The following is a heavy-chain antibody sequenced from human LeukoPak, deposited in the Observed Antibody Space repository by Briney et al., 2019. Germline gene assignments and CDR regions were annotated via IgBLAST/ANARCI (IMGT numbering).Heavy chain of an antibody. CDR3: AREVGATPSYFDY. CDR2: ISSSSSYI. CDR1: GFTFSSYS. Sequence: GGSLRLSCAASGFTFSSYSMNWVRQAPGKGLEWVSSISSSSSYIYYADSVKGRFTISRDNAKNSLYLQMNSLRAEDTAVYYCAREVGATPSYFDYWGQGTLVTVSS. D-gene: IGHD1-26*01. J-gene: IGHJ4*02. V-gene: IGHV3-21*01.